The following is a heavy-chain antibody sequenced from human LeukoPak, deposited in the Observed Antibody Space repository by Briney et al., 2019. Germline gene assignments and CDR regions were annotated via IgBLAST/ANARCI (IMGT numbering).Heavy chain of an antibody. V-gene: IGHV3-9*03. CDR2: ISWNSGSI. J-gene: IGHJ4*02. Sequence: GRSLRLSCAASGFTFDDYDMHWVRRTPGKGLEWVSGISWNSGSIGYADSVKGRFTISRDNAKNSLYLQMNSLRAEDMALYYCAKGALTMIVGGFEHWGQGTLVTVSS. CDR3: AKGALTMIVGGFEH. D-gene: IGHD3-22*01. CDR1: GFTFDDYD.